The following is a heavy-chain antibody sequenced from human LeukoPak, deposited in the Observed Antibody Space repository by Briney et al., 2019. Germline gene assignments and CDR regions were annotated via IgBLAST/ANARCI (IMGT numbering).Heavy chain of an antibody. Sequence: GGSLRLSCAASDFILRAYGMNWVRQAPGKGLVWVSHVNFDGSSTSYAASVKGRCTISRDNARNTLYLQMNSLRVEDTAVYYCARGVDYGLDVWGQGTTVTVSS. J-gene: IGHJ6*02. CDR3: ARGVDYGLDV. D-gene: IGHD2-15*01. CDR1: DFILRAYG. CDR2: VNFDGSST. V-gene: IGHV3-74*01.